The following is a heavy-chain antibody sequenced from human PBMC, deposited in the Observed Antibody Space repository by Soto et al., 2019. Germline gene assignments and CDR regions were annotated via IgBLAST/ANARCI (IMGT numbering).Heavy chain of an antibody. CDR1: GFTLSTYS. CDR3: ARDLGWHYCGMDV. J-gene: IGHJ6*02. CDR2: ISKSSTTI. V-gene: IGHV3-48*02. Sequence: GGYLRLSCIASGFTLSTYSMTWVRQAPGKGLEWLSYISKSSTTINYADSVKGRFTISRDNAKNSVYLEMSSLRDEDSAVYYCARDLGWHYCGMDVWGQGTSVTVS.